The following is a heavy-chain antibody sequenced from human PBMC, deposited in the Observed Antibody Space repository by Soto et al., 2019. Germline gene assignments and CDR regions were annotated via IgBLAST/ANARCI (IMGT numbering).Heavy chain of an antibody. CDR2: IYYSGSP. CDR1: GGSISSRGNY. D-gene: IGHD2-2*01. V-gene: IGHV4-39*01. CDR3: ARHPAVSNFDY. J-gene: IGHJ4*02. Sequence: QLLVQESGPGLVKPSETLSLTCTVSGGSISSRGNYWGWIRQPPGKGLEWIGSIYYSGSPYYNPSLKNRVTIFVDTSKNQFSLILTSVTAADAAVYYCARHPAVSNFDYWGEGTLVTVSS.